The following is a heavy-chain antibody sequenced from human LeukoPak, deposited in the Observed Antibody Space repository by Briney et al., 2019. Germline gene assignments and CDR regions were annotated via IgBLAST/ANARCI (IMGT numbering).Heavy chain of an antibody. CDR3: ARTSLRAYGFDI. V-gene: IGHV4-39*01. CDR2: IYYSGST. J-gene: IGHJ3*02. Sequence: PSETLSLTCTVSGGSISSSSYYRGWIRQPPGKGLEWIGNIYYSGSTYYNPSLESRVTISVDTSKNQFSLKLSSVTAADTAVYYCARTSLRAYGFDIWGQGTMVTVSS. D-gene: IGHD2-2*01. CDR1: GGSISSSSYY.